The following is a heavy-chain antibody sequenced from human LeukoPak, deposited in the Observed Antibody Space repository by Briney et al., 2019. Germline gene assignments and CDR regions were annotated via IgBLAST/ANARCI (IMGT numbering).Heavy chain of an antibody. Sequence: GGSLRLSCAASGFSFSSYGMHWVRQAPGKGLEWVAVISYDGSNKYYADSVKGRFTISRDNSKNTLYLQMNSLRAEDTAVYYCAKDPGILTGYYSYWGQGTLVTVSS. D-gene: IGHD3-9*01. CDR3: AKDPGILTGYYSY. V-gene: IGHV3-30*18. CDR1: GFSFSSYG. CDR2: ISYDGSNK. J-gene: IGHJ4*02.